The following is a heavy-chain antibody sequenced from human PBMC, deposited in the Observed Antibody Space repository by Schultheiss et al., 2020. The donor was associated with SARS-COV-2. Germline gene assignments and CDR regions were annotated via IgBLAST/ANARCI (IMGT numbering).Heavy chain of an antibody. V-gene: IGHV4-31*03. CDR2: IYYSGST. CDR3: ARGSGNYGGYYFDY. Sequence: SETLSLTCTVSGGSISSGGYYWSWIRQHPGKGLEWIGHIYYSGSTYYNPSLKSRVTISVDTSKNQFSLKLSSVTAADTAVYYCARGSGNYGGYYFDYWGQGTLVTVSS. CDR1: GGSISSGGYY. D-gene: IGHD1-26*01. J-gene: IGHJ4*02.